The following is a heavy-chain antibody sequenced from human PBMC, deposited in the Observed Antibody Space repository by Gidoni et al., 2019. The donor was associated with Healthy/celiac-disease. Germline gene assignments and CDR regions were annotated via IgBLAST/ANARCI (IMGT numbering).Heavy chain of an antibody. CDR1: GFPFSSYG. CDR2: IWYDGSNK. D-gene: IGHD3-3*01. CDR3: ARGGSDFWSGYYYFDY. Sequence: QVQLVESGGGVVQPGRSLRLSCAASGFPFSSYGMHWVRQAPGKGLEWVAVIWYDGSNKYYADSVKGRFTISRDNSKNTLYLQMNSLRAEDTAVYYCARGGSDFWSGYYYFDYWGQGTLVTVSS. V-gene: IGHV3-33*01. J-gene: IGHJ4*02.